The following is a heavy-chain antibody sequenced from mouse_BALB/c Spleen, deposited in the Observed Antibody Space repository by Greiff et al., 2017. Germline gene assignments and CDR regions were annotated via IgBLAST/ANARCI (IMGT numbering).Heavy chain of an antibody. CDR1: GFAFSSYD. CDR3: ARHTGYYFDY. V-gene: IGHV5-12-1*01. CDR2: ISSGGGST. J-gene: IGHJ2*01. Sequence: EVNLVESGGGLVQPGGSLKLSCAASGFAFSSYDMSWVRQTPEKRLEWVAYISSGGGSTYYPDTVKGRFTISRDNAKNTLYLQMSSLKSEDTAMYYCARHTGYYFDYWGQGTTLTVSS. D-gene: IGHD4-1*01.